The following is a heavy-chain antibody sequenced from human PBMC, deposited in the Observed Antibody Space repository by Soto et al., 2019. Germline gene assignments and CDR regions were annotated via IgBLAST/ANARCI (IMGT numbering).Heavy chain of an antibody. Sequence: QVQLQESGPGLVKPSETLSLTCTVSGCSINSGGYYWGWIRQHQGKGMEWIGYIHYRGRASYNPSLQSRVSISLNMSGHHFSLKLTSVTAADTAVYYCARCRAAFGFDTWGQGTRGTVSS. D-gene: IGHD2-15*01. CDR3: ARCRAAFGFDT. CDR2: IHYRGRA. CDR1: GCSINSGGYY. V-gene: IGHV4-31*03. J-gene: IGHJ4*02.